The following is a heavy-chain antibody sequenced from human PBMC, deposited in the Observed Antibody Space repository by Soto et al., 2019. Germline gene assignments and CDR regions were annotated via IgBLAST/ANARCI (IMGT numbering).Heavy chain of an antibody. J-gene: IGHJ4*02. Sequence: PGGSLRLSCAASGFTFSSYYMMWVRQAPGKGLEWVANIKQDGSERHYVVSVKGRFTISRDNAKNSLYLQMNSLRVEDTAVYYCANRHLNWGQGTLVTVSS. CDR2: IKQDGSER. CDR3: ANRHLN. V-gene: IGHV3-7*01. CDR1: GFTFSSYY.